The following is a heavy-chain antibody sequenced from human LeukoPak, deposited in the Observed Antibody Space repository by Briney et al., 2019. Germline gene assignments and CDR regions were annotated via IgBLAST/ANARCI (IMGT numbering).Heavy chain of an antibody. V-gene: IGHV1-69*04. Sequence: GASVKVSCKASGGTFSSYAISWVRQAPGQGLEWMGRIIPILGIANYAQKFQGRVTITADKSTSTAYMELSSLRSEDTAVYYCARDWGLGYCSGGSCFYDYWGQGTLVTVSS. J-gene: IGHJ4*02. D-gene: IGHD2-15*01. CDR3: ARDWGLGYCSGGSCFYDY. CDR1: GGTFSSYA. CDR2: IIPILGIA.